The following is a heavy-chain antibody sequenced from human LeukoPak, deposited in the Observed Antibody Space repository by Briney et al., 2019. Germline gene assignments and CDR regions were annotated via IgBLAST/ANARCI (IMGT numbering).Heavy chain of an antibody. Sequence: GGSLRLSCAASGFTFSNYAMSWVRLAPGKGLEWVSGLSGSGDYIYYADSVKGRLTISRDNSKNTVYLQMNSLTAEDTAVYYCARDRIIAATMGAFQYWGQGTLVTVSS. CDR3: ARDRIIAATMGAFQY. D-gene: IGHD6-13*01. CDR2: LSGSGDYI. V-gene: IGHV3-23*01. CDR1: GFTFSNYA. J-gene: IGHJ1*01.